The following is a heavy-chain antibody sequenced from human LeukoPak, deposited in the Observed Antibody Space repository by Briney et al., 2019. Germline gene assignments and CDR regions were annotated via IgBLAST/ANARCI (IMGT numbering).Heavy chain of an antibody. V-gene: IGHV3-30*03. CDR3: ASSGSYLNYFDY. Sequence: GRSLRLSCAASGFTFTTYGMHWVRQAPGKGLEWVAVISYDGSNKYYADSVKGRFTISRDNSKNTLYLQMNSLRAEDTAVYYCASSGSYLNYFDYWGQGTLVTVSS. J-gene: IGHJ4*02. CDR2: ISYDGSNK. D-gene: IGHD1-26*01. CDR1: GFTFTTYG.